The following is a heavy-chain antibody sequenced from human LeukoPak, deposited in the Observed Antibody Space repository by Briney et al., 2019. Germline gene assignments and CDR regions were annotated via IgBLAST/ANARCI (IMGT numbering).Heavy chain of an antibody. CDR2: IIPNFGTA. D-gene: IGHD2-15*01. J-gene: IGHJ4*02. V-gene: IGHV1-69*01. CDR1: GGTFSSYA. Sequence: SVTVSCKASGGTFSSYAISWVRQAPGQGLEWMGGIIPNFGTANYAQKFQVRVTITADESTSTAYKELSRLRSEDTAVYYCASLYCSGGSCYHDYWGQGTLVTVSS. CDR3: ASLYCSGGSCYHDY.